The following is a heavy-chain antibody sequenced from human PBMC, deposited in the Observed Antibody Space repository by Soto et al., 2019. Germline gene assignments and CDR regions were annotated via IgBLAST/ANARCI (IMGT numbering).Heavy chain of an antibody. V-gene: IGHV1-3*01. D-gene: IGHD6-19*01. J-gene: IGHJ4*02. Sequence: ASVKVSCKASGYTFTSYGINWVRQAPGQRLEWLGIINPSGGYTTYSQRFLGRVTITRDTSTSTVYMELSSLRSEDTAVYYCARVSGWYHLDYWGQGTLVTVSS. CDR3: ARVSGWYHLDY. CDR2: INPSGGYT. CDR1: GYTFTSYG.